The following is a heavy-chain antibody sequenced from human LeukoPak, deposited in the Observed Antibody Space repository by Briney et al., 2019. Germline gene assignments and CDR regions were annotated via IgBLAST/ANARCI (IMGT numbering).Heavy chain of an antibody. V-gene: IGHV3-53*01. Sequence: PGGSLRLSCAASGFTVNSNYMNWVRQAPGKGLEWVSVIYSDGNTYYADSVEGRFTISRDDSKNTLYLQMNSLRAEDTAVYYCARDRGVGATVGTFDIWGQGTMVTVSS. D-gene: IGHD1-26*01. J-gene: IGHJ3*02. CDR1: GFTVNSNY. CDR2: IYSDGNT. CDR3: ARDRGVGATVGTFDI.